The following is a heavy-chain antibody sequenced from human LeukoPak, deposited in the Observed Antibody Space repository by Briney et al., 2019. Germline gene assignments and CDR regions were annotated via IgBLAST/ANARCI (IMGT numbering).Heavy chain of an antibody. CDR1: GGSFSGYY. CDR3: ARGCVVRGKRSKEYFKH. J-gene: IGHJ1*01. Sequence: SETLSLTCAVYGGSFSGYYWSWIRQPPGKGLEWIGEINHSGSTNYNPSLKSRVTISVDTSKNQFSLKLSSVTAADTAVYYCARGCVVRGKRSKEYFKHWGQGTLVTVSS. V-gene: IGHV4-34*01. D-gene: IGHD3-10*01. CDR2: INHSGST.